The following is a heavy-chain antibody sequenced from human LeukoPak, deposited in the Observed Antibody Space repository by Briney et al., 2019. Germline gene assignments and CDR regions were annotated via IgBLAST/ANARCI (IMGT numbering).Heavy chain of an antibody. V-gene: IGHV3-74*01. CDR3: ARDASNAFDP. Sequence: GGSLRLSCAASGFTFSSYWMHWVRQAPGKGLVRVSRINSDGSSTRHADSVKGRFTISRDNAKNTLYLQMNSLRVEDTAVYYCARDASNAFDPWGQGTLVTVSS. CDR2: INSDGSST. CDR1: GFTFSSYW. J-gene: IGHJ5*02.